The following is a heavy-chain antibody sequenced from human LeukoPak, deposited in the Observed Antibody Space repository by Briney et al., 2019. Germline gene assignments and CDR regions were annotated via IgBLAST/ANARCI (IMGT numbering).Heavy chain of an antibody. CDR3: ARTLGYSYGQADY. CDR1: GASVSSNGYY. Sequence: SETLSLTCTVSGASVSSNGYYWTWIRQHPGKGLEWIGFIHYSGSAYYSPSLKSRITITVDTSENQFSLMLSSVTAADTAVYFCARTLGYSYGQADYWGQGTLVTVSS. J-gene: IGHJ4*02. V-gene: IGHV4-31*03. D-gene: IGHD5-18*01. CDR2: IHYSGSA.